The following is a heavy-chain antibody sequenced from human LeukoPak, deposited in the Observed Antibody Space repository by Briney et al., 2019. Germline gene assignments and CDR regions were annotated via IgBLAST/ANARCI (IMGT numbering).Heavy chain of an antibody. CDR3: ARGVAVAGRQFDY. D-gene: IGHD6-19*01. CDR1: GYTFTDYH. J-gene: IGHJ4*02. V-gene: IGHV1-2*02. CDR2: INPKSGDT. Sequence: ASVKVSCKVSGYTFTDYHMHWVRQAPGQGLEWMGWINPKSGDTNYAQKFQGRVTMTRDTSIRTAYMELSRLRSDDTAVYYCARGVAVAGRQFDYWGQGTLVTVSS.